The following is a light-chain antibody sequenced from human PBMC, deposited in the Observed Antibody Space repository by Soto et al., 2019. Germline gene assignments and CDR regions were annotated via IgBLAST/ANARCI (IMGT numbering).Light chain of an antibody. CDR1: QSINTK. J-gene: IGKJ5*01. CDR3: QQYDKWPIT. V-gene: IGKV3-15*01. Sequence: EIVMTQSPATLSVSPGERATLSCGASQSINTKLAWYQHRPGQAPRLLIYGASTRAAGVSGRFTGSGSGTEFTLTVSSLLSEDFAVYYCQQYDKWPITFGQGTRLEIK. CDR2: GAS.